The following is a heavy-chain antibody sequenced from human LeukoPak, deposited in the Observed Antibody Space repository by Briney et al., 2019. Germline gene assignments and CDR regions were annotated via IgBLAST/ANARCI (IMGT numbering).Heavy chain of an antibody. CDR2: INPNSGGR. J-gene: IGHJ3*02. CDR1: GYTFTGYY. CDR3: ARVGKILNTMVRGALVSKDGFDI. Sequence: GASVKVSCKASGYTFTGYYMHWVRQAPGQGLEWMGWINPNSGGRNYAQKFQDRVTMTRDTSISTAYMELSSLRSDDTAVYYCARVGKILNTMVRGALVSKDGFDIWGQGTLVTVSS. D-gene: IGHD3-10*01. V-gene: IGHV1-2*02.